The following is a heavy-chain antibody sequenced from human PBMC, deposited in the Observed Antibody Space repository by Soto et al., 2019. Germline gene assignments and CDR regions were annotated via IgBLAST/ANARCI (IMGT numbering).Heavy chain of an antibody. CDR2: MNSNSGNT. V-gene: IGHV1-8*01. D-gene: IGHD3-16*01. J-gene: IGHJ4*02. CDR3: AREFGTYTY. CDR1: GYTFTSDD. Sequence: QVQLMQSGAEVKKPGASVKVSCKASGYTFTSDDINWVRQATGQGLEWMGWMNSNSGNTGYAQKFQGRLPMTRDTSISTAYMELSSLISEDTAVYYCAREFGTYTYWGQGTLVTVSS.